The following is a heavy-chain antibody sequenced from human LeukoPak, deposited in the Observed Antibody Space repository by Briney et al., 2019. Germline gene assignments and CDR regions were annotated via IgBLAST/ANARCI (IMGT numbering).Heavy chain of an antibody. CDR2: IYYSGST. V-gene: IGHV4-39*07. J-gene: IGHJ4*02. CDR1: GGSISSSSYY. CDR3: ARENWRDGYVGSK. Sequence: SETLSLTCTVSGGSISSSSYYWGWIRQPPGKGLEWIGSIYYSGSTYYNSSLKSRVTISVDTSKNTLSLKLNSVTAADTAVYYCARENWRDGYVGSKWGQGTLVTVSS. D-gene: IGHD5-24*01.